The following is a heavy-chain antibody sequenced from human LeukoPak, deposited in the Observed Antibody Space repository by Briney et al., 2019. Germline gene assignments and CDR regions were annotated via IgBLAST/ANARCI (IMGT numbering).Heavy chain of an antibody. CDR3: ARGDGLHYYYYGMDV. Sequence: PSETLSLTCAVYGGSISGYYWSWIRQPPGKGLEWIGEINHSGSTNYNPSLKSRVTISVDTSKNQFSLKLSSVTAADTAVYYCARGDGLHYYYYGMDVWGKGTTVTVSS. V-gene: IGHV4-34*01. D-gene: IGHD3/OR15-3a*01. CDR2: INHSGST. J-gene: IGHJ6*04. CDR1: GGSISGYY.